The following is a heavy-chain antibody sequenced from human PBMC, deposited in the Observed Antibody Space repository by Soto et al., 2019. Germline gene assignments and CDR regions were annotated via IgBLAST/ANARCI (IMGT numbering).Heavy chain of an antibody. Sequence: GGSLRLSCAASGFTFSSYAMSWVRQAPGKGLEWVSAISGSGGSTYYADSVKGRFTISRDNSKNTLYLQMNSLRAEDTAVYYCAKDTAPIVLMVYTWFDPWGQGTLVTVS. CDR3: AKDTAPIVLMVYTWFDP. V-gene: IGHV3-23*01. CDR1: GFTFSSYA. CDR2: ISGSGGST. J-gene: IGHJ5*02. D-gene: IGHD2-8*01.